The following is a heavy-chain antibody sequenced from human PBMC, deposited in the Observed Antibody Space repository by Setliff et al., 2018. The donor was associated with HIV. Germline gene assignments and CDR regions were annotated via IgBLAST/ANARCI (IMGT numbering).Heavy chain of an antibody. CDR1: GYTFTTYG. J-gene: IGHJ6*02. CDR3: ARGYSAAGTLYYYGMDV. D-gene: IGHD6-13*01. Sequence: GASVKVSCKPSGYTFTTYGLSWVRQAPGQGLEWMGWISTYSDETSSSQNLQGRLTMTTDTSTGTAYMELRSLRSDDTAVYYCARGYSAAGTLYYYGMDVWGQGTTVTVSS. V-gene: IGHV1-18*01. CDR2: ISTYSDET.